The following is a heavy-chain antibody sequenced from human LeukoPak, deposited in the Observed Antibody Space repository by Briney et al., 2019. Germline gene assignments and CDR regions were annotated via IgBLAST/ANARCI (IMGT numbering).Heavy chain of an antibody. D-gene: IGHD6-19*01. CDR3: AKELAVAGSFDF. CDR2: ISYDGRNT. V-gene: IGHV3-30*18. CDR1: GFTFSTYG. Sequence: GGSLRLSCAASGFTFSTYGIHWVRQAPGKGLEWVAVISYDGRNTYYAGSVKGRFTISRDNSRNTLYLQMNSLTVEDTAVYYCAKELAVAGSFDFWGQGTLVTVSS. J-gene: IGHJ4*02.